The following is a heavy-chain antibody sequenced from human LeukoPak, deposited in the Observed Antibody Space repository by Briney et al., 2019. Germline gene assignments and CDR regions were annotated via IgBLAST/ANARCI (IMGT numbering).Heavy chain of an antibody. V-gene: IGHV4-39*07. D-gene: IGHD3-3*01. Sequence: SETLSLTCTVSGGSIRSSYYYWGWIRQHPGKGLEWIGCIYYSGPAYYNPSLKSRVTISVDTSNNQFSLKLSSVTAADTAVYYCATLYDYYFEDWGQGTLVTVSA. CDR1: GGSIRSSYYY. J-gene: IGHJ4*02. CDR3: ATLYDYYFED. CDR2: IYYSGPA.